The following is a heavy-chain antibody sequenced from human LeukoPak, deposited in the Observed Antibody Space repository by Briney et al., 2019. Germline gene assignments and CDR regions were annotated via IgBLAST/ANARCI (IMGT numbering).Heavy chain of an antibody. V-gene: IGHV3-23*01. J-gene: IGHJ4*02. CDR3: AKGQDTYGHPFDY. D-gene: IGHD5-18*01. CDR2: LSGSGASA. CDR1: GFTFSPYA. Sequence: PGGSLRLSCEASGFTFSPYAMTWVRQAPGKGLEWVSSLSGSGASAYYADSVKGRFIISRDNSKNTLYLQMNSLRDEDTAVYYCAKGQDTYGHPFDYWGQGTLVTVSS.